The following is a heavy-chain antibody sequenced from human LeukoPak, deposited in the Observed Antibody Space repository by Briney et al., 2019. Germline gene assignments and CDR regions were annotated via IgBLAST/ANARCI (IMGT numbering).Heavy chain of an antibody. CDR1: GDSFSYFY. CDR3: ARYTIFGVATVGFDP. D-gene: IGHD3-3*01. CDR2: INHSGST. V-gene: IGHV4-34*01. J-gene: IGHJ5*02. Sequence: SETLSLACTVSGDSFSYFYWSWIRQPPGKGLEWIGEINHSGSTNYNPSLKSRVTISVDTSKNQFSLKLSSVTAADTAVYYCARYTIFGVATVGFDPWGQGTLVTVSS.